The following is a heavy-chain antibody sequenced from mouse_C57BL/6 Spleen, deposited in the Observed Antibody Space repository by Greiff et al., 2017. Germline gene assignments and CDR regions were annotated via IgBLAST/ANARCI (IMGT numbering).Heavy chain of an antibody. D-gene: IGHD2-4*01. J-gene: IGHJ4*01. CDR3: AKHPSYYDYGDYAMDY. V-gene: IGHV2-5*01. CDR2: IWRGGST. Sequence: QVQLQQSGPGLVQPSQSLSITCTVSGFSLTSYGVHWVRQSPGKGLEWLGVIWRGGSTDYNAAFMSRLSITKDNSKSQVFFKMNSLQADDTAIYYCAKHPSYYDYGDYAMDYWGQGTSVTVSS. CDR1: GFSLTSYG.